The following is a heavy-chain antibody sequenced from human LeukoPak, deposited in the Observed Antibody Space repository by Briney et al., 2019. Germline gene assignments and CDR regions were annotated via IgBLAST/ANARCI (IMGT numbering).Heavy chain of an antibody. Sequence: PGGSLTLSCAASGFTFGTYAMSWVRQGPGKGLEWVSSLSSRSDYLYYADSVKGRFTISRDNSKNTLYLQMNSLRAEDTAVYYCAKDAIVGATHDYFDYWGQGTLVTVSS. J-gene: IGHJ4*02. D-gene: IGHD1-26*01. CDR1: GFTFGTYA. CDR2: LSSRSDYL. V-gene: IGHV3-23*01. CDR3: AKDAIVGATHDYFDY.